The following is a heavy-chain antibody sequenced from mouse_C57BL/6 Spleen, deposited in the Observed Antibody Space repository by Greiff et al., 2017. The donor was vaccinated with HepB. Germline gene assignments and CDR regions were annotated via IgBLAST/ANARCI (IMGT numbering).Heavy chain of an antibody. J-gene: IGHJ3*01. V-gene: IGHV1-80*01. Sequence: VKLQESGAELVKPGASVKISCKASGYAFSSYWMNWVKQRPGKGLEWIGQIYPGDGDTNYNGKFKGKATLTADKSSSTAYMQLSSLTSEDSAVYFCARDDWFAYWGQGTLVTVSA. CDR3: ARDDWFAY. CDR2: IYPGDGDT. CDR1: GYAFSSYW.